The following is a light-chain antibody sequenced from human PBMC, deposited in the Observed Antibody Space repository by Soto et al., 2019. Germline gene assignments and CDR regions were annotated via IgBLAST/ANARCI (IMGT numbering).Light chain of an antibody. CDR1: QSVSSSY. V-gene: IGKV3D-20*02. J-gene: IGKJ1*01. Sequence: DIVFTQSPGTLSLSPGDRATLSCRASQSVSSSYLAGYQQKPGQAPRLRIYDASSRAAGIPARFSGSGSGTDFTLTISSLEPEDFAVYYCQQRSNSWTFGQGTKVDIK. CDR3: QQRSNSWT. CDR2: DAS.